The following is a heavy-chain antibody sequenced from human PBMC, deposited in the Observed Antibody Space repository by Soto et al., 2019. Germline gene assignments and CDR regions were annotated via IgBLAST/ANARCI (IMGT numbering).Heavy chain of an antibody. V-gene: IGHV3-73*01. CDR1: GFTFSGSA. J-gene: IGHJ5*02. CDR3: TRPWELLVSQGFDP. Sequence: PGGSLRLSCAASGFTFSGSAMHWFRQASGKGLEWVGRIRSKANSYATAYTASVKGRFTISRDDSKNTAYLQMNSLKTEDTAVYYWTRPWELLVSQGFDPWGQGTLVTVSS. CDR2: IRSKANSYAT. D-gene: IGHD1-26*01.